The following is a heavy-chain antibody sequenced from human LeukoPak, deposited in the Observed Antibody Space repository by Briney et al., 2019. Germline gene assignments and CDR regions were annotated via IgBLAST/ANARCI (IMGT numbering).Heavy chain of an antibody. CDR3: AGDYGEYYYGMDV. J-gene: IGHJ6*02. CDR2: ISYDGSNK. V-gene: IGHV3-30-3*01. CDR1: GFTFSSYA. Sequence: GGSLRLSCAASGFTFSSYAMHWVRQAPGKGLEWVAVISYDGSNKYYADSVKGRFTISRDNSKNTLYLQMNSLRAEDTAVYYCAGDYGEYYYGMDVWGQGTTVTVSS. D-gene: IGHD4-17*01.